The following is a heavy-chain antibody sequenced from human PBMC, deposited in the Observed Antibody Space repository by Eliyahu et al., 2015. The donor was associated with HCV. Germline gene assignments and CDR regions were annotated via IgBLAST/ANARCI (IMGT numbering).Heavy chain of an antibody. D-gene: IGHD1-14*01. CDR1: GFTSXDHV. V-gene: IGHV3-9*02. J-gene: IGHJ6*02. CDR3: IKDITPGGADV. Sequence: EGQLVESGGGLVQPGRSLXLSCLASGFTSXDHVIHWVRQAPGKGPEWVSGLHMIDGXVGYADSVKGRFTISRDKAKKSVYLEMNSLRVDDTGLYYCIKDITPGGADVWGQGTTVTVSS. CDR2: LHMIDGXV.